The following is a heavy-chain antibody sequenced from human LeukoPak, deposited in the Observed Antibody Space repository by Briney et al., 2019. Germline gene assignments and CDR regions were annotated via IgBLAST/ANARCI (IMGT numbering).Heavy chain of an antibody. Sequence: GASGKVACKASGYTFTGYYMHWVRQAPGQGLEWMGWINPNSGGTNYAQKFEGRVTMTRDTSISTSYMELSRLRSDDTAVYYCARVHDILTAKYYFDYWGQGTLVTVSS. D-gene: IGHD3-9*01. J-gene: IGHJ4*02. CDR1: GYTFTGYY. V-gene: IGHV1-2*02. CDR3: ARVHDILTAKYYFDY. CDR2: INPNSGGT.